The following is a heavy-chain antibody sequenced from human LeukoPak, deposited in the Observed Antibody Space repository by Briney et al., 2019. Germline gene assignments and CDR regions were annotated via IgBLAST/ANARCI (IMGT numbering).Heavy chain of an antibody. CDR3: ASILRYFDWPTGAFDI. CDR1: GFTFSIFWM. J-gene: IGHJ3*02. D-gene: IGHD3-9*01. CDR2: IYYSGST. Sequence: GSLRLSCAASGFTFSIFWMSWIRQPPGKGLEWIGSIYYSGSTYYNPSLKSRVTISVDTSKNQFSLKLSSVTAADTAVYYCASILRYFDWPTGAFDIWGQGTMVTVSS. V-gene: IGHV4-39*07.